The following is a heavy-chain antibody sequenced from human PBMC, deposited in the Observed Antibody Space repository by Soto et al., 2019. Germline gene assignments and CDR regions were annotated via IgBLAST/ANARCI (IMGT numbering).Heavy chain of an antibody. D-gene: IGHD4-17*01. CDR3: ARGQGLRWLDAFDI. J-gene: IGHJ3*02. Sequence: GGSLRLSCAASGFTFSSYGMHWVRQAPGKGLEWVAVIWYDGSNKYYADSVKGRFTISRDNSKNTLYLQMNSLRAEDTAVYYCARGQGLRWLDAFDIWGQGTMVTVSS. V-gene: IGHV3-33*01. CDR1: GFTFSSYG. CDR2: IWYDGSNK.